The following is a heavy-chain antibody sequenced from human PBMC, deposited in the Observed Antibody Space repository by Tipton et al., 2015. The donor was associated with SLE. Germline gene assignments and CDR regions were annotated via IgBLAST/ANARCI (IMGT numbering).Heavy chain of an antibody. CDR2: VSGGGDTT. V-gene: IGHV3-23*01. Sequence: SLRLSCAASGFSLSNYAMTWVRQAPGKGLEWVSAVSGGGDTTHYADSVRGRFTISRDISKNTLYLQMSSLRAEDTAIYYCAREGYYDTSGTFDYWGQGTLVTVSS. D-gene: IGHD3-22*01. CDR1: GFSLSNYA. CDR3: AREGYYDTSGTFDY. J-gene: IGHJ4*02.